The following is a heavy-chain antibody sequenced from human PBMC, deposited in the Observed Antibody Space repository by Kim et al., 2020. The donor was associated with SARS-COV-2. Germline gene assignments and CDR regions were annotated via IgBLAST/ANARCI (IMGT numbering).Heavy chain of an antibody. Sequence: GGSLRLSCAASGFTFSSYGMHWVRQAPGKGLEWVAVISYDGSNKYYADSVKGRFTISRDNSKNTLYLQMNSLRAEDTAVYYCAKDTGKYWAHYYFDYWGQGTLVTVSS. V-gene: IGHV3-30*18. J-gene: IGHJ4*02. CDR1: GFTFSSYG. CDR2: ISYDGSNK. D-gene: IGHD2-8*02. CDR3: AKDTGKYWAHYYFDY.